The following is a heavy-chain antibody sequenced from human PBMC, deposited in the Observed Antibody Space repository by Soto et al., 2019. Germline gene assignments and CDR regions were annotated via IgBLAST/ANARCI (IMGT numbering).Heavy chain of an antibody. D-gene: IGHD4-17*01. J-gene: IGHJ4*02. CDR3: ARVVGNGYGDPPDY. CDR1: GYTCTSYA. CDR2: INAGNGNT. V-gene: IGHV1-3*01. Sequence: GASVKVSCKASGYTCTSYAMHWLRQAPGQRLEWMGWINAGNGNTKYSQKFQGRVTITRDTSASTAYMELSSLRSEDTAVYYCARVVGNGYGDPPDYCGQGTLVTVSS.